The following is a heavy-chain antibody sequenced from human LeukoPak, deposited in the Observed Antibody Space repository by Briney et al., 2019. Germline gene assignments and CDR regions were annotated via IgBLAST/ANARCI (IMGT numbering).Heavy chain of an antibody. CDR3: AKDKPFSSSWSYYFDY. J-gene: IGHJ4*02. D-gene: IGHD6-13*01. CDR2: ISFDGTNK. CDR1: GFTFRTYG. Sequence: GGSLRLSCAASGFTFRTYGMHWVRQAPGKGLECVAAISFDGTNKMYADSVKGRFTISRDNSMNTLYLQLNSLRGEDTALYFCAKDKPFSSSWSYYFDYWGLGTLVTVSS. V-gene: IGHV3-30*18.